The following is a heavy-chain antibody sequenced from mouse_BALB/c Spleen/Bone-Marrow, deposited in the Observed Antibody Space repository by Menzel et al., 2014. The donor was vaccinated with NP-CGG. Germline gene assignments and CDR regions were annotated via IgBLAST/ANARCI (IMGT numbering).Heavy chain of an antibody. J-gene: IGHJ4*01. CDR3: ARGDGNYPFYAMGY. Sequence: QVQLQQSGAELVRPGSSVKISCKASGYAFSSYWMNWVKQRPGQGLEWIGQLSPGDGDTNYNGKLKGKATLTADKSSSAAYMQLSSLTSEDSAGYFCARGDGNYPFYAMGYWGQGTSVTVSS. V-gene: IGHV1-80*01. D-gene: IGHD2-1*01. CDR2: LSPGDGDT. CDR1: GYAFSSYW.